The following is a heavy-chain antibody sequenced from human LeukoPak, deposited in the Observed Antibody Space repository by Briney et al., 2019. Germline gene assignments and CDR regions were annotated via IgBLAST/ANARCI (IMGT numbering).Heavy chain of an antibody. Sequence: GGSLRLSCAASGFTFSSYGMHWVRQAPGKGLEWVSSISSSSSYIYYADSVKGRFTISRDNAKNSLYLQMNSLRAEDTAVYYCARDPGGRNDPWDYWGQGTLVTVSS. D-gene: IGHD3-16*01. CDR3: ARDPGGRNDPWDY. CDR1: GFTFSSYG. CDR2: ISSSSSYI. J-gene: IGHJ4*02. V-gene: IGHV3-21*01.